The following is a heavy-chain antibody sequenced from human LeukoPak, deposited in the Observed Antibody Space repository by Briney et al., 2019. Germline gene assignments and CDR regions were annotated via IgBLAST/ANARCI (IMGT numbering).Heavy chain of an antibody. V-gene: IGHV1-69*01. D-gene: IGHD4-23*01. CDR1: GGTFSSYA. Sequence: SVKVSCKASGGTFSSYAISWVRQAPGQGLEWMGGIIPIFGTANYAQKFQGRVTITADESTSTAYMELSSLTSEDTAVYYCARGQSRTVVTEPHYFDHWGQGTLVTVSS. CDR3: ARGQSRTVVTEPHYFDH. J-gene: IGHJ4*02. CDR2: IIPIFGTA.